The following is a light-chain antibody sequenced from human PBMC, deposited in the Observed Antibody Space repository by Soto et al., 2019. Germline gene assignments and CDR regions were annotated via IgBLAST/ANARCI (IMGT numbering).Light chain of an antibody. CDR2: SNN. CDR3: QTWGTGPWV. Sequence: QSVLTQPPSASGTPGQRVTVSCSGSSSNIGSNYVYWYQHLPGTAPKLLIYSNNQRPSGVPDRFSGSKSGTSASLAISGLRSEDEADYYCQTWGTGPWVFGGGTKLTVL. V-gene: IGLV1-47*02. J-gene: IGLJ3*02. CDR1: SSNIGSNY.